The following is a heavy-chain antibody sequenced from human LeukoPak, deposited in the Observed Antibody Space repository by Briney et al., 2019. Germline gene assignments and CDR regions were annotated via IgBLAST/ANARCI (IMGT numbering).Heavy chain of an antibody. J-gene: IGHJ4*02. Sequence: SVKVSCKASGGTFSSYTISRVRQAPGQGLEWMGRIIPILGIANYAQKFQGRVTITADKSTSTAYMELSSLRSEDTAVYYCARDRLAWDWRYYFDYWGQGTLVTVSS. CDR1: GGTFSSYT. D-gene: IGHD3/OR15-3a*01. CDR2: IIPILGIA. V-gene: IGHV1-69*04. CDR3: ARDRLAWDWRYYFDY.